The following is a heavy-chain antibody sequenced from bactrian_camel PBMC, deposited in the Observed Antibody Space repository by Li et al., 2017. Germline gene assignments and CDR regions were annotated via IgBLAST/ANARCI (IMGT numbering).Heavy chain of an antibody. CDR1: RPGLYYC. V-gene: IGHV3S53*01. CDR2: IDYDGTT. J-gene: IGHJ4*01. Sequence: QVQLVESGGGSVEAGGSLRLSCAASRPGLYYCLGWFRQAPGKAREGVAAIDYDGTTTYARSVEGRFTISKDAAKFTLYLQMNSLEPGDTAMYYCAASCPVVTAGTTGQGTQVTVS. D-gene: IGHD2*01.